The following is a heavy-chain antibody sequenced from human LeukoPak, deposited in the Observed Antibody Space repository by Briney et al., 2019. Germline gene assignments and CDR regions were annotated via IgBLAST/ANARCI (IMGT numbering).Heavy chain of an antibody. Sequence: SETLSLTSTSACSSITNYYCSWLRQPPGKGLEWIGNIYYSGSTNYDPSLKSRVTISVDTSKNQFSLKLTSVTAADTALYYCAGGESNKCDHWGQGTLVTVSS. CDR3: AGGESNKCDH. CDR2: IYYSGST. V-gene: IGHV4-59*01. CDR1: CSSITNYY. D-gene: IGHD1/OR15-1a*01. J-gene: IGHJ5*02.